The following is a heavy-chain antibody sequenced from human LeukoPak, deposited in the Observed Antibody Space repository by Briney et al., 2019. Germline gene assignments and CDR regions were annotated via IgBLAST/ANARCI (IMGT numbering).Heavy chain of an antibody. CDR1: GFTFSNYE. D-gene: IGHD2-21*01. CDR3: ARETIDCGGDCYDY. Sequence: GGSLRLSCAASGFTFSNYEMNWVRQAPGKGPEWVSYISTDGNKTCYAGSVKGRFTISRDNAKNSLYLQMNSLRADDTAVYYCARETIDCGGDCYDYWGQGTLATVSS. CDR2: ISTDGNKT. J-gene: IGHJ4*02. V-gene: IGHV3-48*03.